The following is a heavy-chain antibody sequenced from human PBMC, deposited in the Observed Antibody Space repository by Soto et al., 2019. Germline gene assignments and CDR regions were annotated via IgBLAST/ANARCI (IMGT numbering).Heavy chain of an antibody. CDR3: ARSRWHSNWFDP. V-gene: IGHV4-59*01. D-gene: IGHD3-3*02. J-gene: IGHJ5*02. Sequence: QVQLQESGPGLVKPSETLSLTCTVSGGSISTYYWSWIRQPPGKGLEWIGYIYYSGSTTYNPSLRSPVTISVDTSKNQFSLKLSSVTAADTAVDYCARSRWHSNWFDPWGQGILVTVSS. CDR1: GGSISTYY. CDR2: IYYSGST.